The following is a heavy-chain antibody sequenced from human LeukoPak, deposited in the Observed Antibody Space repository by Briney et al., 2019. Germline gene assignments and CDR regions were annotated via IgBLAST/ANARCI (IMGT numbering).Heavy chain of an antibody. Sequence: PGGSLRLSCAISGFTFSSRGMSWVRQAPDRGLEWVSSIHSNGDKTYYADSVKGRFTISRDNSKNTLFLQMDSLRVEDTTIYYCAKDLRNGDAYGFLDSWGQGTLVTVSS. V-gene: IGHV3-23*01. CDR2: IHSNGDKT. CDR3: AKDLRNGDAYGFLDS. CDR1: GFTFSSRG. D-gene: IGHD2-21*02. J-gene: IGHJ4*02.